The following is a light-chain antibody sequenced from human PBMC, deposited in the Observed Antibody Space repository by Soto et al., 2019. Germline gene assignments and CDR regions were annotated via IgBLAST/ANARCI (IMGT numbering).Light chain of an antibody. Sequence: DIQMNQSPSSLSASVGDRITITCRASQSISRYLNWYQHKPGKAPKLLVNAASSLERGVPSRFSGVGSGTDFTLNISSLQTADFATYYCQQNYRATPWTFGQGTKVDIK. J-gene: IGKJ1*01. CDR2: AAS. CDR3: QQNYRATPWT. V-gene: IGKV1-39*01. CDR1: QSISRY.